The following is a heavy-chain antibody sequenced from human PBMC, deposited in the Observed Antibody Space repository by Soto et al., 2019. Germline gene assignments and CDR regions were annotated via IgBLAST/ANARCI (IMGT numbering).Heavy chain of an antibody. V-gene: IGHV3-30-3*01. D-gene: IGHD2-21*02. CDR1: GFTFSSYA. J-gene: IGHJ3*02. CDR3: ARIYCGGDCSGGAFDI. CDR2: ISYDGSNK. Sequence: GSLSLSCAASGFTFSSYAMHWVRQAPVKGLEWVAVISYDGSNKYYADSVKGRFTISRDNSKNTLYLQMNSLRAEDTAVYYCARIYCGGDCSGGAFDISGQGTMVTV.